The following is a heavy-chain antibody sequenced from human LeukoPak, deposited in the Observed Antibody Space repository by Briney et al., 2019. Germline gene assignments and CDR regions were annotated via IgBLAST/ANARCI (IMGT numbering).Heavy chain of an antibody. J-gene: IGHJ4*02. D-gene: IGHD3-22*01. CDR3: AKDRGGITMVVVVITLFDY. CDR1: GFTFSSYA. Sequence: PGGSLRLSCAASGFTFSSYAMSWVRQAPGKGLEWVSAISGSGGSTYYADSVKGRFTISRDNPKNTLYLQMNSLRAEDTAVYYCAKDRGGITMVVVVITLFDYWGQGTLVTVSS. V-gene: IGHV3-23*01. CDR2: ISGSGGST.